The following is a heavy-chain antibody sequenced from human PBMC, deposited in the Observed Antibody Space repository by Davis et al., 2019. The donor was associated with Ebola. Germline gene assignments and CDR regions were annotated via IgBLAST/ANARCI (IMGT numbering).Heavy chain of an antibody. D-gene: IGHD3-22*01. CDR3: ARVSDSSGYHPLYYYYGMDV. J-gene: IGHJ6*02. V-gene: IGHV3-21*01. CDR1: GFIVSSNY. Sequence: GESLKISCAASGFIVSSNYMTWVRQAPGKGLEWVSSISSSSSYIYYADSVKGRFTISRDNAKNSLYLQMNSLRAEDTAVYYCARVSDSSGYHPLYYYYGMDVWGQGTTVTVSS. CDR2: ISSSSSYI.